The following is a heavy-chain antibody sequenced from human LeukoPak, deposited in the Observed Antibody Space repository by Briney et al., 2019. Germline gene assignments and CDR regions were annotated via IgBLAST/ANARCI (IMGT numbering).Heavy chain of an antibody. CDR2: TSGFEGHR. Sequence: GASVKVSCKASGYTFTRFGISWLRQAPGQGLEWMGWTSGFEGHRNYAQNFQDRVTMTTDTSTSTAYMELRNLRSDDTAMYYCARFGSGYLDYWGRGTLVTVSS. J-gene: IGHJ4*02. V-gene: IGHV1-18*01. D-gene: IGHD3-22*01. CDR3: ARFGSGYLDY. CDR1: GYTFTRFG.